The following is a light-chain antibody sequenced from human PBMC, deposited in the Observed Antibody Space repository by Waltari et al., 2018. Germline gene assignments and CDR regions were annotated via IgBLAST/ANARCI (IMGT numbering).Light chain of an antibody. Sequence: DIVMTQSPDSLAVSLGERATINCKSSQSVLYSSKNKNYLAWYQQKLGKPPKLLIYWASTRQSGVPDRFSGSGSGTDFTLTISSLQAEDVAVYYCQQYYNAPLTFGKGTKLEIK. CDR1: QSVLYSSKNKNY. J-gene: IGKJ2*01. CDR3: QQYYNAPLT. CDR2: WAS. V-gene: IGKV4-1*01.